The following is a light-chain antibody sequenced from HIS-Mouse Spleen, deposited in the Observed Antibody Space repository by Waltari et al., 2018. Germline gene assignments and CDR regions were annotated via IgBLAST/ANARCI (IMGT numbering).Light chain of an antibody. CDR3: SSYTSSNTVV. Sequence: QSALTQPPSVSGSPGQSVTISCTGTSSAVGGYNYVSWYQHHPGKAPKLMIYDVSKRPSGVSDRFSGSKSGNTASLTISGLQAEDEADYYCSSYTSSNTVVFGGGTKLTVL. CDR2: DVS. J-gene: IGLJ2*01. V-gene: IGLV2-14*03. CDR1: SSAVGGYNY.